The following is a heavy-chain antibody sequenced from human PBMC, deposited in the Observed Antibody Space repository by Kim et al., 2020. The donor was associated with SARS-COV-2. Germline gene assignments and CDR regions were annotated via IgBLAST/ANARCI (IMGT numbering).Heavy chain of an antibody. Sequence: GGSLRLSCAASGFTFSSYGMHWVRQAPGKGLEWVAVIWYDGSNKYYADSVKGRFTISRDNSKNTLYLQMNSLRAEDTAVYYCASGGYDSSGYPGDWGQGTLVTVSS. CDR1: GFTFSSYG. CDR3: ASGGYDSSGYPGD. CDR2: IWYDGSNK. J-gene: IGHJ4*02. V-gene: IGHV3-33*01. D-gene: IGHD3-22*01.